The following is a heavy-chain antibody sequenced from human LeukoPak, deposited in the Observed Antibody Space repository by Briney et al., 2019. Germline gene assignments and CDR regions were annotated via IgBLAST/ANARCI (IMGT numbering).Heavy chain of an antibody. CDR1: GFTFSNYA. D-gene: IGHD1-26*01. CDR2: ISDSGGST. CDR3: AKDRGSWSYGGFDY. J-gene: IGHJ4*02. Sequence: GGSLRLSCAASGFTFSNYAMNWVRQAPGKGLEWVSTISDSGGSTYYADSVKGRFTISRDNSNNTLYLQMNSLRIEDTAVYYCAKDRGSWSYGGFDYWGQGILVTVSS. V-gene: IGHV3-23*01.